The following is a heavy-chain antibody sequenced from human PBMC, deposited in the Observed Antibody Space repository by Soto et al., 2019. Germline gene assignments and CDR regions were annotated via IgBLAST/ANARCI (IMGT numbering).Heavy chain of an antibody. D-gene: IGHD2-2*01. V-gene: IGHV3-23*01. J-gene: IGHJ4*02. CDR2: ISGSGGST. CDR3: EKDAPPPRYCSSTSCYSDVQYYFDY. Sequence: GGSLRLSCAASGFTFSSYAMSWVLQAPGKGLEWVSAISGSGGSTYYADSVKGRFTISRDNSKNTLYLQMNSLRAEDTAVYYSEKDAPPPRYCSSTSCYSDVQYYFDYWGQGTLVTVSS. CDR1: GFTFSSYA.